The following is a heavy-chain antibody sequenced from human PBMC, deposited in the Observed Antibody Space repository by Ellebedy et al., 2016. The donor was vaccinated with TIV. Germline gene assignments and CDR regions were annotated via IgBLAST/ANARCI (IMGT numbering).Heavy chain of an antibody. D-gene: IGHD2-21*01. CDR1: GYTFTSYG. J-gene: IGHJ4*02. Sequence: AASVKVSCKTSGYTFTSYGISWVRQAPGQGLEWMGWISAYNGNTNYAQNLQGRVTMTTDTSTSTAYMDLRSLRSDDTAVYYCARDNAKMRGIYPDWGQGTLVPVSS. V-gene: IGHV1-18*01. CDR3: ARDNAKMRGIYPD. CDR2: ISAYNGNT.